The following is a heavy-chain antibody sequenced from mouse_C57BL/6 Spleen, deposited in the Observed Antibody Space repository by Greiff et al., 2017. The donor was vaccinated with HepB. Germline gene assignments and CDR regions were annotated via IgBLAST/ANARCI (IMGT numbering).Heavy chain of an antibody. Sequence: QVQLQQPGAELVKPGASVKMSCKASGYTFTSYWITWVKQSPGQGLEWIGDIYPGSGSTNYNEKFKSKATLTVDTSSSTAYMQRSSLTSEDSAVYYCARKNTGTFLFAYWGQGTLVTVSA. CDR3: ARKNTGTFLFAY. CDR2: IYPGSGST. D-gene: IGHD4-1*01. V-gene: IGHV1-55*01. CDR1: GYTFTSYW. J-gene: IGHJ3*01.